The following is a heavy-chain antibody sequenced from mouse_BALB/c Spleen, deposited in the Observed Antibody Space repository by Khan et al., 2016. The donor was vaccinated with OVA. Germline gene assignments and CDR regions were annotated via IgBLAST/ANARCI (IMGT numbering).Heavy chain of an antibody. CDR1: GYSITSDYA. D-gene: IGHD1-1*01. J-gene: IGHJ2*01. CDR3: ARSVTITTVVATDFDY. Sequence: VQLKESGPGLVKPSQSLSLTCTVTGYSITSDYAWNWIRQFPGNKLEWMGYISYSGRTSSNPSLKSRLSINRDTSKNQFFLQLNSVTTEDTATYYCARSVTITTVVATDFDYWGQGTTLTVSS. V-gene: IGHV3-2*02. CDR2: ISYSGRT.